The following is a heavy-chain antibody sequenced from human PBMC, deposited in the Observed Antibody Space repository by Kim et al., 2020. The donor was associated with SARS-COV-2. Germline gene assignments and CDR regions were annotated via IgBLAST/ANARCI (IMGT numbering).Heavy chain of an antibody. J-gene: IGHJ4*02. D-gene: IGHD6-19*01. CDR3: ARDRWLVDRRYYFDC. V-gene: IGHV3-7*01. Sequence: DSVKGRFTISRDNAKNSLYLQMNSLRVEDTAVYYCARDRWLVDRRYYFDCWGQGTLVTVSS.